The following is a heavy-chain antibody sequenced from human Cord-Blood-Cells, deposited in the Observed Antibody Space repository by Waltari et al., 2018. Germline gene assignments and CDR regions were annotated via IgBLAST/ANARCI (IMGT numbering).Heavy chain of an antibody. CDR2: INHSGST. Sequence: QVQLQQWGAGLLKPSETLSLTCAVYGGSFSGYYWSWIRQPPGKGLEWIGEINHSGSTNYNPSLKSRVTISVDTSKNQFSLKLSSVTAADTAVYYCARGVLPGDWPFDYWGQGTLVTVSS. D-gene: IGHD7-27*01. CDR1: GGSFSGYY. V-gene: IGHV4-34*01. CDR3: ARGVLPGDWPFDY. J-gene: IGHJ4*02.